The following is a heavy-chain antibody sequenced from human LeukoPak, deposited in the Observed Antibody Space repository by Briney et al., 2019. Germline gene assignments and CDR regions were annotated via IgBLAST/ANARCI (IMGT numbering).Heavy chain of an antibody. CDR3: AKDIVATIPGYYFDY. CDR1: GFTFSSYA. Sequence: PGGSLRLSCAASGFTFSSYAMSWVRQAPGKGLEWVSAISGSGGSTYYADSVEGRFTISRDNSKNTLYLQMNSLRAEDTAVYYCAKDIVATIPGYYFDYWGQGTLVTVSS. CDR2: ISGSGGST. D-gene: IGHD5-12*01. V-gene: IGHV3-23*01. J-gene: IGHJ4*02.